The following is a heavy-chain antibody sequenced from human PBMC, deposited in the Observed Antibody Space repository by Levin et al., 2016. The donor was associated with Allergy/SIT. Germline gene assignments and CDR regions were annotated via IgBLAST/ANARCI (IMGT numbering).Heavy chain of an antibody. CDR1: GFTFSSYG. J-gene: IGHJ4*02. V-gene: IGHV3-30*02. CDR2: IRYDGNKN. Sequence: GESLKISCAASGFTFSSYGMHWVRQAPGKGLEWVAFIRYDGNKNYYADSVKGRFTISRDNSKNTMSLQMNSLRPEDTAVYYCAKEGNSHGFPHFDQWGQGILVTVSS. CDR3: AKEGNSHGFPHFDQ. D-gene: IGHD5-24*01.